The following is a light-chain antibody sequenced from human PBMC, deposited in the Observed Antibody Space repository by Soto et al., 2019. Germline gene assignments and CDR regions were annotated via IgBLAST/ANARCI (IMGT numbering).Light chain of an antibody. CDR2: FGS. V-gene: IGKV2-28*01. Sequence: DIVMTQSPLSLPVTPGEPSSISCRSSQSLLHSNGYKYLDWYLQKPGKSPQLLIYFGSHRASGVPERFTGSGSGTDFTLKISRVAAEDVGVYYCMQPLENPQTFGQGAKVDIK. CDR1: QSLLHSNGYKY. CDR3: MQPLENPQT. J-gene: IGKJ1*01.